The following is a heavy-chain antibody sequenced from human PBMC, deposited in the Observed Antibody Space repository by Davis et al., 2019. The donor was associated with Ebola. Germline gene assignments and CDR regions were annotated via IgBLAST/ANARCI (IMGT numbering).Heavy chain of an antibody. V-gene: IGHV4-34*01. Sequence: MPSETLSLTCTVYGGSFKSYYWNWIRQPPGKGLEWIGEINHSGSSKYNPSLKSRVTMSADTSKNQFSLKLSSVTAADTAVYYCARRYDYYYYGMDVWGQGTTVTVSS. CDR1: GGSFKSYY. J-gene: IGHJ6*02. D-gene: IGHD1-1*01. CDR2: INHSGSS. CDR3: ARRYDYYYYGMDV.